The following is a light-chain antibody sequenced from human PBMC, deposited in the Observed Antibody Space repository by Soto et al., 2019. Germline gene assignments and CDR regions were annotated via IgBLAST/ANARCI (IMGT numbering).Light chain of an antibody. CDR2: DAS. CDR1: QSISNW. Sequence: DIQMTQSPSTLSASVGDRVTITCRASQSISNWLAWYQQKPGKAPNLLIYDASSLESGVPSRFSGSGSGTEFTLTISSLQPDDFATYYCQQYSSYSPYTFGQGTKLEIK. CDR3: QQYSSYSPYT. J-gene: IGKJ2*01. V-gene: IGKV1-5*01.